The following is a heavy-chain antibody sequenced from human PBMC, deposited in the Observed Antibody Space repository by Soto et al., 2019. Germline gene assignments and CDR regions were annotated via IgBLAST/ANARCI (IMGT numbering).Heavy chain of an antibody. CDR1: GGSFSGYY. D-gene: IGHD6-13*01. J-gene: IGHJ4*02. CDR2: INHSGST. CDR3: AGGRSSIAAAGAPGN. V-gene: IGHV4-34*01. Sequence: TSETLSLTCAVYGGSFSGYYWSWIRQPPGKGLEWIGEINHSGSTNYNPSLKSRVTISVDTSKNQFSLKLSSVTAADTAVYYCAGGRSSIAAAGAPGNWGQGTLVIVSS.